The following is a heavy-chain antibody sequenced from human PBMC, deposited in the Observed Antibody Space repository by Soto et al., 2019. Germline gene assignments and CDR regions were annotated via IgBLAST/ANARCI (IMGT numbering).Heavy chain of an antibody. CDR2: IYSSGSP. CDR1: GGSISRYY. Sequence: QVQLQESGPGLVKPSETLSLTCVVSGGSISRYYWSWIRQPAGKGLEWIGRIYSSGSPNYNPSLKSRVTMAGDTSNNQFSLKLTSLTAADTAVYYCARGPGSYNSFDLWGQGTLVTVSS. D-gene: IGHD3-10*01. J-gene: IGHJ5*02. V-gene: IGHV4-4*07. CDR3: ARGPGSYNSFDL.